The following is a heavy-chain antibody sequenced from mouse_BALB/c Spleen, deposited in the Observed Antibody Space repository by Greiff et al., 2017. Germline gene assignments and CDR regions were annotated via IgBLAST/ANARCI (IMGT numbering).Heavy chain of an antibody. CDR3: ARGRDYGYPCAY. V-gene: IGHV5-6-5*01. D-gene: IGHD2-2*01. CDR1: GFTFSSYA. Sequence: EVMLVESGGGLVKPGGSLKLSCAASGFTFSSYAMSWVRQTPEKRLEWVASISSGGSTYYPDSVKGRFTISRDNARNILYLQMSSLRSEDTAMYYCARGRDYGYPCAYWGQGTLVTVSA. J-gene: IGHJ3*01. CDR2: ISSGGST.